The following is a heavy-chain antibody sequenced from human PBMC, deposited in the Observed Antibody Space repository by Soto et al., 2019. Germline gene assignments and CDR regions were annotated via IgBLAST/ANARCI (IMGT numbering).Heavy chain of an antibody. J-gene: IGHJ6*03. CDR2: IYYSGST. Sequence: PSETLSITCTVSVGSISSSSYYWGWIRQPPGKGLEWIGSIYYSGSTYYNPSLKSRVTISVDTYKNQFSLKLSSVTAADTAVYYCARHAGDDFWSGYYSWSYAPTYYYIYVLAKRTTVPVS. V-gene: IGHV4-39*01. CDR1: VGSISSSSYY. D-gene: IGHD3-3*01. CDR3: ARHAGDDFWSGYYSWSYAPTYYYIYV.